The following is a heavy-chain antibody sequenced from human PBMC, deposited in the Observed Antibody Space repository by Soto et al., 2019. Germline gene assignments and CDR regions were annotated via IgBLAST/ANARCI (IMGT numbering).Heavy chain of an antibody. J-gene: IGHJ4*02. CDR1: GYTFTSYD. CDR2: MNPNSGNT. CDR3: ARRRRGSGAFKYYFDY. V-gene: IGHV1-8*01. D-gene: IGHD3-10*01. Sequence: ASVKVSCKASGYTFTSYDINWVRQATGQGLEWMGWMNPNSGNTGYAQKFQGRVTMTRNTSLSTAYRELSSLRSEDTAVYYCARRRRGSGAFKYYFDYWRQGTLVTVSS.